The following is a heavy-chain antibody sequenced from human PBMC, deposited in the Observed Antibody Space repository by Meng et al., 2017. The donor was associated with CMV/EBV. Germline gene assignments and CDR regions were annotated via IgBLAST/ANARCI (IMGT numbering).Heavy chain of an antibody. CDR3: AKDGRADIVVVPAAIDY. J-gene: IGHJ4*02. D-gene: IGHD2-2*01. V-gene: IGHV3-30*02. CDR1: GFTFSSYG. CDR2: IRYDGSNK. Sequence: GGSLRLSCAASGFTFSSYGMHWVRQAPGKGLEWAAFIRYDGSNKYYADSVKGRFTISRDNSKNTLYLQMNSLRAEDTAVYYCAKDGRADIVVVPAAIDYWGQGTLVTVSS.